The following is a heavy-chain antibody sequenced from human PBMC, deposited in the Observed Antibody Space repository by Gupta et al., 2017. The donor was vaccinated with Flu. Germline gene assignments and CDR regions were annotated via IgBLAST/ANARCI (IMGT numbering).Heavy chain of an antibody. CDR3: ASETESDGGALDI. CDR2: ITADGGRR. J-gene: IGHJ3*02. Sequence: EAQMVESGGGVVRPGESLRLSCAASGFNFDEFGVSWVRQAPGKGLEWVSSITADGGRRSYADSVRGRFTISRDNTKRSVYLQMDGLSAEDMALYHCASETESDGGALDIWGQGTVVTVS. V-gene: IGHV3-20*01. D-gene: IGHD2-21*02. CDR1: GFNFDEFG.